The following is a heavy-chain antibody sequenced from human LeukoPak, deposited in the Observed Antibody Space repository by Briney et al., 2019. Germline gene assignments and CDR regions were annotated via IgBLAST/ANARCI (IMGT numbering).Heavy chain of an antibody. V-gene: IGHV4-34*01. CDR3: ARAPGAPYYYGSGSLKYYYGMDV. J-gene: IGHJ6*02. CDR1: GGSFSGYY. CDR2: INHSGST. D-gene: IGHD3-10*01. Sequence: SETLSLTCAVYGGSFSGYYWSWIRQPPGKGLEWIGEINHSGSTNYNPSLKSRVTISVDTSKNQFSLKLSSVAAADTAVYYCARAPGAPYYYGSGSLKYYYGMDVGGQGTTVTVS.